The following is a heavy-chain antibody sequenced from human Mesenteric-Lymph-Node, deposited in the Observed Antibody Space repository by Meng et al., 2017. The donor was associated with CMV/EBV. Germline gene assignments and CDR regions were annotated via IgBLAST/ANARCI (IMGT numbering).Heavy chain of an antibody. CDR2: ISSSSSYT. D-gene: IGHD2-21*02. J-gene: IGHJ4*02. CDR3: ARDGPYCGGDCYNFDY. CDR1: GFTFSGYY. Sequence: SGFTFSGYYMGWIRQAPGKGLEWVSYISSSSSYTNYADSVKGRFTISRDNAKNSLYLQMNSLRAEDTAVYYCARDGPYCGGDCYNFDYWGQGTLVTVSS. V-gene: IGHV3-11*06.